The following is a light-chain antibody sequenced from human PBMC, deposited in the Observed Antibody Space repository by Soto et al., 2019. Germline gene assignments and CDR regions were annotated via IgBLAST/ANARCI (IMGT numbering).Light chain of an antibody. J-gene: IGLJ3*02. Sequence: QSVLTQPPSVSGAPGQTVTISCTGSTSNIGAGYAVYWYQQVPGSAPKLLIYHNNNRPSGVPDRFSGSTSGTSASLAITALQAEDEADYSCQSYDNAVDGWVFGGGTKVTVL. V-gene: IGLV1-40*01. CDR3: QSYDNAVDGWV. CDR1: TSNIGAGYA. CDR2: HNN.